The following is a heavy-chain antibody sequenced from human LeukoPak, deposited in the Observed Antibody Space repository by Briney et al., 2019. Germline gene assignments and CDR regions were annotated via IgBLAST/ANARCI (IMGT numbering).Heavy chain of an antibody. CDR1: GYSISSGYY. Sequence: PSETLSLTCTVSGYSISSGYYWGWIRQPPGKGLEWIGSIYHSGSTYYNPSLKSRVTISVDTSKNQFSLKLSSVTAAGTAVYYCAGRPYCSSTSCYTSNWFDPWGQRTLVTVSS. J-gene: IGHJ5*02. D-gene: IGHD2-2*02. CDR3: AGRPYCSSTSCYTSNWFDP. V-gene: IGHV4-38-2*02. CDR2: IYHSGST.